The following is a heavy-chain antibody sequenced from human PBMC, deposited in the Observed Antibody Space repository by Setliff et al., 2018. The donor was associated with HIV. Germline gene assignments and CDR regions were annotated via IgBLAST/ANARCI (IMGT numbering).Heavy chain of an antibody. D-gene: IGHD2-2*01. V-gene: IGHV1-24*01. CDR2: FDPEDGET. Sequence: ASVKVSCKVSGYTLSELSMHWVRQAPGEGLEWMGGFDPEDGETIYAEKFQGRVTMTEDTATETAYMELSSLRSEDAAVYYCARHAPYPPWAYYYYYMDVWGQGTLVTVSS. CDR1: GYTLSELS. CDR3: ARHAPYPPWAYYYYYMDV. J-gene: IGHJ6*03.